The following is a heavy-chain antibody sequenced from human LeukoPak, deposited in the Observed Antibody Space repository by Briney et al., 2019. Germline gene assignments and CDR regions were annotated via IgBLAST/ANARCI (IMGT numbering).Heavy chain of an antibody. J-gene: IGHJ3*02. CDR1: GFTFSSYA. CDR2: ISSNGGST. D-gene: IGHD4-17*01. Sequence: GGSLRLSCAASGFTFSSYAMHWVRQAPGKGLEYVSAISSNGGSTYYVNSVQGRFTISRDNSKNTLYLQMGSLRAEVNAVVYCPRATVTTDSYAFYILGQGTKVNVSS. V-gene: IGHV3-64*01. CDR3: PRATVTTDSYAFYI.